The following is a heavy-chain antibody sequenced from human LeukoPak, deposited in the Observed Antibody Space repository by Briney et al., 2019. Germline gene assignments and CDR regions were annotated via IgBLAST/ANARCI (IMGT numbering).Heavy chain of an antibody. CDR2: ISGSGGST. CDR1: GFTFSSYA. J-gene: IGHJ4*02. D-gene: IGHD3-22*01. Sequence: AGGSLRLSCAASGFTFSSYAISWVRQAPGQGLEWVSAISGSGGSTYYADSVKGRFTISRDNSKNTLYLQMNSLRAEDTAVYYCARVDYYDSSGYLDYWGQGTLVTVSS. CDR3: ARVDYYDSSGYLDY. V-gene: IGHV3-23*01.